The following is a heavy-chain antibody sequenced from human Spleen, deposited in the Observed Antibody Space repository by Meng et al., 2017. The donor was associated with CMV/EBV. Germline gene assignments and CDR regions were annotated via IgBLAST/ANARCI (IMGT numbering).Heavy chain of an antibody. D-gene: IGHD1-1*01. J-gene: IGHJ4*02. CDR2: INHGGNT. CDR1: GGSFSGYY. V-gene: IGHV4-34*01. Sequence: SQTLSLTCAVYGGSFSGYYWSWIRQPPGKGLEWMGEINHGGNTNYNPSLKRRVAMSVDTSKQQFSLRLTSVIAADTAVYYCARVKLQYYFDYWGQGTLVTVSS. CDR3: ARVKLQYYFDY.